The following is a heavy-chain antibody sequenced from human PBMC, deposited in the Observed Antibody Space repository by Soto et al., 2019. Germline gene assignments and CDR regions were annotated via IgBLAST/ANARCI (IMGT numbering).Heavy chain of an antibody. V-gene: IGHV3-23*01. J-gene: IGHJ4*02. CDR2: ISGSGGST. CDR3: ASIGLRFLEWLSSDY. D-gene: IGHD3-3*01. CDR1: GCTFSSYA. Sequence: EGSLRLSCAASGCTFSSYAMSWVRQAPGKGLEWVSAISGSGGSTYYADSVKGRFTISRDNSKNTLYLQMNSLRAEDTAVYCCASIGLRFLEWLSSDYWGQGTLVTVSS.